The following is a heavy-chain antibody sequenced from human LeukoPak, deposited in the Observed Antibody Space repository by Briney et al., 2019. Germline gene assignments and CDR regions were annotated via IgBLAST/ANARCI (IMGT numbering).Heavy chain of an antibody. CDR2: IYYSGST. CDR3: ARDLDSSGSD. CDR1: GGSISSSSYY. D-gene: IGHD3-22*01. V-gene: IGHV4-39*07. J-gene: IGHJ4*02. Sequence: SETLSLTCTVSGGSISSSSYYWGWIRQPPGKGLEWIGSIYYSGSTYYNPSLKSRVTISVDTSKNQFSLKLSSVTAADTAVYYCARDLDSSGSDWGQGTLVTVSS.